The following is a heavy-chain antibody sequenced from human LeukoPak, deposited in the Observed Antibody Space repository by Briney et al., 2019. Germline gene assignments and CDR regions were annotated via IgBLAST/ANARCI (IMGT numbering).Heavy chain of an antibody. CDR1: GFTFSDYY. CDR3: AREETVDTAMVTHYYYGMDV. J-gene: IGHJ6*02. Sequence: GGSLRLSCAASGFTFSDYYMSWIRQAPGEGLEWVSYISSSGSTIYYADSVKGRFTISRDNAKNSLYLQMSSLRAEDTAVYYCAREETVDTAMVTHYYYGMDVWGQGTTVTVSS. D-gene: IGHD5-18*01. V-gene: IGHV3-11*01. CDR2: ISSSGSTI.